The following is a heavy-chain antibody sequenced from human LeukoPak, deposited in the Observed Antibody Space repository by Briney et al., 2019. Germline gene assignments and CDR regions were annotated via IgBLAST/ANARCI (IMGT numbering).Heavy chain of an antibody. CDR3: ASLGATRRFDY. D-gene: IGHD5-12*01. Sequence: GGSLRLSCAASGFTFSSYSMNWVRQAPGKGLEWVSSISSSSSYIYYAGSVKGRFTISRDNAKNSLYLQMNSLRAEDTAVYYCASLGATRRFDYWGQGTLVTVSS. CDR1: GFTFSSYS. V-gene: IGHV3-21*01. J-gene: IGHJ4*02. CDR2: ISSSSSYI.